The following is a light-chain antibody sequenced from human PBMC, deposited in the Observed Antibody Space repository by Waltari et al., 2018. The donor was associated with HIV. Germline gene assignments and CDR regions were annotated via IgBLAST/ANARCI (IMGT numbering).Light chain of an antibody. CDR1: ALPKPP. J-gene: IGLJ2*01. CDR3: QSADTSTTDPI. Sequence: SSELTQPPSVSVSPVQPARITCSCDALPKPPTYWYQQKPDPAPVLVIYKDTERPSGIPERFSGSSSGTTVTLTISGVQAEDEADYYCQSADTSTTDPIFGGGTKLTVL. CDR2: KDT. V-gene: IGLV3-25*03.